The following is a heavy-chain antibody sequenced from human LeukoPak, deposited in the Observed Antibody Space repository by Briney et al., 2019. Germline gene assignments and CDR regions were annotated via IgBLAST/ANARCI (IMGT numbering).Heavy chain of an antibody. CDR1: GGSFSDYY. D-gene: IGHD2-15*01. CDR2: INHSGSP. V-gene: IGHV4-34*01. J-gene: IGHJ4*02. CDR3: ASLGYCSGGSCYRDY. Sequence: PSETLSLTCAVYGGSFSDYYWTWIRQPPGKGLEWIGEINHSGSPNNNPSLKSRVSISFDTSKNQFSLKLTSVTAADTAVYYCASLGYCSGGSCYRDYWGQGTLVTVSS.